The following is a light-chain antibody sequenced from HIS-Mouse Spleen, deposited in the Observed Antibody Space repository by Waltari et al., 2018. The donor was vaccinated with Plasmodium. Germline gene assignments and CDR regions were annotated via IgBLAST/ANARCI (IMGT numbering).Light chain of an antibody. Sequence: ATRRTQSPSSFSASTGDRVTITCRASQGISSYLAWYQQKPGKAPKLLIYAASTLQSGVPSRFSGSGSGTDFTLTISCLQSEDFATYYCQQYYSYLLTFGGGTKVEIK. V-gene: IGKV1-8*01. CDR1: QGISSY. CDR3: QQYYSYLLT. J-gene: IGKJ4*01. CDR2: AAS.